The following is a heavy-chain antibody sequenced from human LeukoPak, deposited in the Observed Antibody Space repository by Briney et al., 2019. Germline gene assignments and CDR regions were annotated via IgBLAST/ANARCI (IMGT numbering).Heavy chain of an antibody. CDR1: GFTFSDYY. Sequence: GGSLRLSCAASGFTFSDYYMSWIRQAPGKGLEWVSYISSSGSTIYYADSVKGRFTISRDNAKNSLYLQMNSLRAEDTAVYHCARNPYRDIVVVPAASMDVWGKGTTVTVSS. J-gene: IGHJ6*03. D-gene: IGHD2-2*01. V-gene: IGHV3-11*01. CDR2: ISSSGSTI. CDR3: ARNPYRDIVVVPAASMDV.